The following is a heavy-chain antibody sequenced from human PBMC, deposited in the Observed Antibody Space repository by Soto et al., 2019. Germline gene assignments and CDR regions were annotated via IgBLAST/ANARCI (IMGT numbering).Heavy chain of an antibody. CDR3: VEGYSYGG. Sequence: EVQLLESGGGLIQPGGSLRLSCAASGFTISSYGRSWVRQAPGKGLEWVSAISADGSNTYYTDSVRSRFTVSRDNTKTALDPQMNNLKAEDTDVYYRVEGYSYGGGGQGTLVTVSS. CDR1: GFTISSYG. V-gene: IGHV3-23*01. J-gene: IGHJ4*02. D-gene: IGHD5-12*01. CDR2: ISADGSNT.